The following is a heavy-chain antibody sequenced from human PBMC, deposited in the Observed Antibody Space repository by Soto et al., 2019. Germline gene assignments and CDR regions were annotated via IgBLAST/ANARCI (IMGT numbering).Heavy chain of an antibody. V-gene: IGHV3-23*01. D-gene: IGHD3-3*01. J-gene: IGHJ3*02. CDR3: AKDLGDFWSGYSDAFDI. Sequence: EVQLLESGGGLVQPGGSLRLSCAASGFNFSSYAMSWVRQAPGKGLEWVSAISGSGGSTYYADSVTGRFTIYRDNSKNTLYLKMNSLRAEDTAVYYCAKDLGDFWSGYSDAFDIWGQGTIVIVSS. CDR1: GFNFSSYA. CDR2: ISGSGGST.